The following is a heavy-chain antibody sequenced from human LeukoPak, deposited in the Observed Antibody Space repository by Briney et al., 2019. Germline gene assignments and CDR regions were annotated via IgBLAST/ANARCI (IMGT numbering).Heavy chain of an antibody. D-gene: IGHD1-1*01. CDR3: ARDRDTELALGYYFDY. CDR1: GFTFRSYG. Sequence: PGGSLRLSCAASGFTFRSYGMHWVRQAPGKGLEWVAVISYDGSNKYYADSVKGRFTISRDNSKNTLYLQMNSLRAEDTAVYYCARDRDTELALGYYFDYWGQGTLVTVSS. CDR2: ISYDGSNK. J-gene: IGHJ4*02. V-gene: IGHV3-30*19.